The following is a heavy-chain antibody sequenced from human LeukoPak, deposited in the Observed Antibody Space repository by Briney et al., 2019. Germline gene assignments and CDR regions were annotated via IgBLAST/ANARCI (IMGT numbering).Heavy chain of an antibody. CDR3: ARGPNVSIAAAATSLDY. CDR2: INHSGST. D-gene: IGHD6-13*01. CDR1: GGSFSGYY. Sequence: PSETLSLTCAVYGGSFSGYYWSWIRQPPGKGLEWIGEINHSGSTNYNPSLKSRVTISVDTSKNQFSLKLSSVTAADTAVYYCARGPNVSIAAAATSLDYWGQGTLVTVSS. J-gene: IGHJ4*02. V-gene: IGHV4-34*01.